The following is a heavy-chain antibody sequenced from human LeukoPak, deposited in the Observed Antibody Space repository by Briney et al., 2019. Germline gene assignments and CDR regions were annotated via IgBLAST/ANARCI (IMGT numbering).Heavy chain of an antibody. J-gene: IGHJ3*01. CDR2: TNSDGINT. CDR3: TSALTTTRNAFDV. CDR1: GFTFSNDW. V-gene: IGHV3-74*01. Sequence: GGSLRLSCAASGFTFSNDWMHWVRHVPGKGLVWVSRTNSDGINTTCAVSGKGRFTISRNNAKNTLYLQMDSLRVEDTAVYYCTSALTTTRNAFDVWGQGTKVTVSS. D-gene: IGHD4-11*01.